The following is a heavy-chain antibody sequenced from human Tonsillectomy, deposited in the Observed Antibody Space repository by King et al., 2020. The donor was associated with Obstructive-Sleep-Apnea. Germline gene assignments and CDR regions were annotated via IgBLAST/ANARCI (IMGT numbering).Heavy chain of an antibody. Sequence: QLVQSGAEVKKPGESLKISCKDSGNSFTTCWIAWVRQMPGKGLEWMGIIYPGDSDTRYSPSFQGQVTISAVKSISTAYLQWSSLKASDTAIYYCARQRRILVFGEEKGSYFDPWGQGTLVTVSS. J-gene: IGHJ5*02. D-gene: IGHD2/OR15-2a*01. CDR2: IYPGDSDT. V-gene: IGHV5-51*01. CDR3: ARQRRILVFGEEKGSYFDP. CDR1: GNSFTTCW.